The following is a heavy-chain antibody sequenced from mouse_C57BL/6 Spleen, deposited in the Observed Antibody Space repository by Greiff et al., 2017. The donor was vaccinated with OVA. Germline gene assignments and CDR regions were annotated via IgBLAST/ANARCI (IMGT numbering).Heavy chain of an antibody. Sequence: VQLQQSGPELVKPGASVKISCKASGYTFTDYYMNWVKQSHGKSLEWIGDINPNNGGTSYNQKFKGKATLTVDKSSSTAYMELRSLTSEDSAVYYCARERLRQGFAYWGQGTLVTVSA. CDR3: ARERLRQGFAY. CDR2: INPNNGGT. CDR1: GYTFTDYY. J-gene: IGHJ3*01. D-gene: IGHD2-4*01. V-gene: IGHV1-26*01.